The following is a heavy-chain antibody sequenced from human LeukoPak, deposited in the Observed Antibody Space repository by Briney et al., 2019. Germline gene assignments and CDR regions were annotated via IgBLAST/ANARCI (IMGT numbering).Heavy chain of an antibody. Sequence: SETLSLTCTVSGGSISSGGYYWSWLRQQPGKGLEWIGYIYYSGSTYYNPSLKSRVTISVDTSKNQFSLKLSSVTAADTAVYYCARVGLSPLNWFDPWGQGTLVTVSS. D-gene: IGHD3-16*02. CDR1: GGSISSGGYY. CDR3: ARVGLSPLNWFDP. V-gene: IGHV4-31*03. CDR2: IYYSGST. J-gene: IGHJ5*02.